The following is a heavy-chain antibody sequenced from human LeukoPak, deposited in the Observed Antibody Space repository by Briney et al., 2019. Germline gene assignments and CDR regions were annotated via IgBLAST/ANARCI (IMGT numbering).Heavy chain of an antibody. V-gene: IGHV1-24*01. CDR2: FDPEDGET. CDR1: GYTLTELS. CDR3: ATGGQRWLQLNGLGY. J-gene: IGHJ4*02. D-gene: IGHD5-24*01. Sequence: ASVKVSCKVSGYTLTELSMHWVRQAPGKGLEWMGGFDPEDGETIYAQKFQGRVTMTEDTSTDTACMELSSLRSEDTAVYYCATGGQRWLQLNGLGYWGQGTLVTVSS.